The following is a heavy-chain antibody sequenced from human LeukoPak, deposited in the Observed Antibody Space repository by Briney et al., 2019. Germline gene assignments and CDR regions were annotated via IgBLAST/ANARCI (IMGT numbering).Heavy chain of an antibody. J-gene: IGHJ5*02. CDR3: ATTNIRGVIRCDP. Sequence: ATVKISCKVSGYTFTDYYMHWVEQAPGKGLEWMGLVDPEDGETIYAEKFQGRVTKTADTSTDPASMALNGLDFWDTAVYYCATTNIRGVIRCDPWGQGTLVTVSS. D-gene: IGHD3-10*01. CDR1: GYTFTDYY. V-gene: IGHV1-69-2*01. CDR2: VDPEDGET.